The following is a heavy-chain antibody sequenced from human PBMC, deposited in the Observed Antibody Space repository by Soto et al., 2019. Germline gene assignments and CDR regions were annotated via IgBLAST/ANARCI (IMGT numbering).Heavy chain of an antibody. J-gene: IGHJ4*02. CDR2: FDPEDGET. D-gene: IGHD3-16*02. CDR1: GYILTELS. V-gene: IGHV1-24*01. Sequence: ASVKVSCKVSGYILTELSMHWVRQAPGKGLEWMGGFDPEDGETIYAQKFQGRVTMTEDTSTDTAYMELSSLRSEDTAVYYCATTAIRLGELSAFDYWGQGTLVTVSS. CDR3: ATTAIRLGELSAFDY.